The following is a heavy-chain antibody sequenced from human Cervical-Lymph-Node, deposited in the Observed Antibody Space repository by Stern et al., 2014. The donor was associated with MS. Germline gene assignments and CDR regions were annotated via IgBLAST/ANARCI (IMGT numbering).Heavy chain of an antibody. V-gene: IGHV1-69*01. J-gene: IGHJ3*02. Sequence: QVQLGQSGAEVKKPGSSVKVSCKASGGSFSAYSFTWVRQAPGQGLEWMGGIIPLFGTPNYAQKFQGSVTITADESTTTAYLELRSLRSEDTAVYYCVWRDCSTTSCYAVGTSDIWGQGTVVTVSS. CDR3: VWRDCSTTSCYAVGTSDI. CDR2: IIPLFGTP. D-gene: IGHD2-2*01. CDR1: GGSFSAYS.